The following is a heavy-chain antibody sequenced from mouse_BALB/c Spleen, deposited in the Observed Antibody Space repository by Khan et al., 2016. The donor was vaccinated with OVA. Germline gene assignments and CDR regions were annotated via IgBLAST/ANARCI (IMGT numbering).Heavy chain of an antibody. Sequence: VRLQQSGPDLVKPGASVNISCKASGYSFTLYYMHWVRQSHGKSLECIGRVNPNNGGTSYNQKFKGKAILTVDKSSTTAYMELRSLTSEDSAVYCCVRGYDFFVYWGQGTLVTVSA. CDR3: VRGYDFFVY. D-gene: IGHD2-14*01. V-gene: IGHV1-26*01. J-gene: IGHJ3*01. CDR1: GYSFTLYY. CDR2: VNPNNGGT.